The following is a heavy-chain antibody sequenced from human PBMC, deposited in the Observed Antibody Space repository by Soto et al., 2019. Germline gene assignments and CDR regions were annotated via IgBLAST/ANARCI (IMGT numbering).Heavy chain of an antibody. CDR3: ARDDEYSGNGMDV. CDR2: ILNDGSNR. V-gene: IGHV3-33*01. J-gene: IGHJ6*02. Sequence: QVQLVESGGGVVQPGRSLRLSCAASEFTFSYYGMHWVRQAPGKGLEWVAVILNDGSNRYHADSVKDRFTISRDNSKNTLYLQMNSLRAEDPAVYYCARDDEYSGNGMDVWGQGTTVTVS. CDR1: EFTFSYYG. D-gene: IGHD3-10*01.